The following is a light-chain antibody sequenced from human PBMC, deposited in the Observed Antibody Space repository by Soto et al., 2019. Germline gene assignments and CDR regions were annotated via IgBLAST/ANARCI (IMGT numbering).Light chain of an antibody. V-gene: IGLV2-23*01. Sequence: QSALTQPASLSGSPGQSITISCTGTSSDVGGSGLVSWYQFHPGKAPKLLIFGGFKRPSGISNRFSGSKSGSTAPLTISGLQAEDEADYYCCSYAGRSTWDVVFGGGTKLTVL. CDR1: SSDVGGSGL. CDR2: GGF. J-gene: IGLJ2*01. CDR3: CSYAGRSTWDVV.